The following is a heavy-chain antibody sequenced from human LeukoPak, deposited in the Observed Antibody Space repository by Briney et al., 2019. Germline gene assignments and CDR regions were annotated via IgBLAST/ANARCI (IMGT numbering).Heavy chain of an antibody. V-gene: IGHV3-7*01. CDR1: GFTFSNYW. D-gene: IGHD3-16*01. CDR3: VRDGSLGTVKTA. J-gene: IGHJ3*01. Sequence: GGSLRLSCAASGFTFSNYWLAWMRQAPGQGLEWVANISPDGSARYYLYSGEGRFTVRRDNTWSSLSLQMNSLRVEDTARYYCVRDGSLGTVKTAWGQGTMVTVSP. CDR2: ISPDGSAR.